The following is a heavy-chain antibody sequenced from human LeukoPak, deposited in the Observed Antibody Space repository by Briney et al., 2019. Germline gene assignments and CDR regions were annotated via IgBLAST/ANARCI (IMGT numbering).Heavy chain of an antibody. D-gene: IGHD3-3*01. V-gene: IGHV4-59*01. CDR3: ARLKGTFWSGYQTTNWFDP. CDR1: GGSISSYF. J-gene: IGHJ5*02. CDR2: IHYSGST. Sequence: PSETLSLTRTVSGGSISSYFWSWIRQPPGKVLESIGYIHYSGSTNYNPSLKSRVTISVDTSKNQFSLNLSSVTAADTAVYYCARLKGTFWSGYQTTNWFDPWGQGILVTVSS.